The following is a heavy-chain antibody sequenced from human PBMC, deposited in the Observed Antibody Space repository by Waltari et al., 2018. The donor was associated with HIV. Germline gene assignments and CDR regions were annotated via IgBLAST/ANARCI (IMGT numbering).Heavy chain of an antibody. Sequence: QVHLVESGGGVVQPGRSLSLSCAAYGFTFSTYVMHWVRQAPGKGLEWVADISYDGSDKYHADSVKGRFTISRDNSRNTLYLQMNSLRPEDTAVYFCAREFYYDSTGYNSGFDYWGQGTLVTVSS. D-gene: IGHD3-22*01. CDR3: AREFYYDSTGYNSGFDY. V-gene: IGHV3-30*01. CDR2: ISYDGSDK. J-gene: IGHJ4*02. CDR1: GFTFSTYV.